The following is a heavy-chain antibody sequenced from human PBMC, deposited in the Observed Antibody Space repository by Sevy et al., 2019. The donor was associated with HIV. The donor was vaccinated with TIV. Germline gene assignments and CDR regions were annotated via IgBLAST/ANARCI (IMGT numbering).Heavy chain of an antibody. Sequence: SGPTLVKPTQTLTLTCTFSGFSLSTSGVGVGWIRQPPGKALEWLALIYWDDDKRYSPSLKSRLTITKDSSKNQVVLTMTNMDPVVTATYYCAHIGSPTRYFDYWGQGTLVTVSS. V-gene: IGHV2-5*02. CDR2: IYWDDDK. CDR1: GFSLSTSGVG. CDR3: AHIGSPTRYFDY. J-gene: IGHJ4*02. D-gene: IGHD3-16*01.